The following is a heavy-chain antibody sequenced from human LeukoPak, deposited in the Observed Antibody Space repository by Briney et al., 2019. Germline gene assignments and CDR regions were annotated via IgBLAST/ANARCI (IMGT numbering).Heavy chain of an antibody. Sequence: PGGSLRLSCAAFGFIFDDYAMHWVRQAPGKGLEWVSLITWDGDTTYYADSVKGRFTISRDNSKNSLFLHMSSLRPEDTALYYCTRGPYPDYAGGVDYWGQGTLVTVSS. D-gene: IGHD4-17*01. V-gene: IGHV3-43D*03. CDR2: ITWDGDTT. CDR3: TRGPYPDYAGGVDY. J-gene: IGHJ4*02. CDR1: GFIFDDYA.